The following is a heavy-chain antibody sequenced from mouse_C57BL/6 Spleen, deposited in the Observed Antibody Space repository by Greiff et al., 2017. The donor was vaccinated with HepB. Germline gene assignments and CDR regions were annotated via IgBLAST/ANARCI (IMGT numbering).Heavy chain of an antibody. CDR2: ISDGGSYT. V-gene: IGHV5-4*03. J-gene: IGHJ1*03. D-gene: IGHD1-1*01. CDR3: AGVLYGSSYDWYFDV. Sequence: EVKLMESGGGLVKPGGSLKLSCAASGFTFSSYAMSWVRQTPEKRLEWVATISDGGSYTYYPDNVKGRFTISRDNAKNNLYLQMSHLTAEDTAMYYCAGVLYGSSYDWYFDVWGTGTTVTVSS. CDR1: GFTFSSYA.